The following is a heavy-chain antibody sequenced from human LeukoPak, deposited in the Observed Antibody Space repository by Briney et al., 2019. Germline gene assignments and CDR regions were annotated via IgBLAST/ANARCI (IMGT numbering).Heavy chain of an antibody. V-gene: IGHV4-34*01. CDR2: INHIGTT. D-gene: IGHD4-11*01. CDR3: ARGPFAHDYTDYA. CDR1: DGSFSDIY. J-gene: IGHJ4*02. Sequence: SETLSLTCAVYDGSFSDIYWSWIRQPPGKGLEWIGEINHIGTTNYNPSFKSRVSISVDTSKNQFSLRLNSVAAADTAVYYCARGPFAHDYTDYAWGQGTLVTVSS.